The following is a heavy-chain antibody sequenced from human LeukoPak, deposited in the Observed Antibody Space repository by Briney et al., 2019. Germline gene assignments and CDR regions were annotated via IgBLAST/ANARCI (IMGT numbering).Heavy chain of an antibody. Sequence: ASVKVSCKASGYTFTSYGISWVRQAPGQGLEWMGWISAYNGNTNYAQKLQGRVTMTTDTSTSTAYMELRSLRSDDTAVYYCARGDIVVVPAAMNVGRAYYYYGMDVWGQGTTVTVSS. CDR2: ISAYNGNT. D-gene: IGHD2-2*01. CDR3: ARGDIVVVPAAMNVGRAYYYYGMDV. CDR1: GYTFTSYG. J-gene: IGHJ6*02. V-gene: IGHV1-18*01.